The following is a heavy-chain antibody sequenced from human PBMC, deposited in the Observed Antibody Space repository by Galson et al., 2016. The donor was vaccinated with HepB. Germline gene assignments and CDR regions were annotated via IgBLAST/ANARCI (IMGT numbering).Heavy chain of an antibody. D-gene: IGHD7-27*01. CDR2: INRDGLSI. V-gene: IGHV3-7*01. Sequence: SLRLSCAASGFTFSGHNMTWVRQAPGKGLEWVSHINRDGLSIHYVDSVRGRFTISRDNAQNSLCLQMNSLRGEDTAVYYCARDGALGTPFDYWGQGTLVTVSS. CDR1: GFTFSGHN. J-gene: IGHJ4*02. CDR3: ARDGALGTPFDY.